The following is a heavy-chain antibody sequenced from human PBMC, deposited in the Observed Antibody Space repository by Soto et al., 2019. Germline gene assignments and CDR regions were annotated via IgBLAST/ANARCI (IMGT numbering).Heavy chain of an antibody. J-gene: IGHJ3*02. CDR3: ARDIAFDI. CDR1: GYTFPIYS. CDR2: INAGNGNT. Sequence: RASVKVSCKASGYTFPIYSMLWVRQAPGQRLEWMGWINAGNGNTKYSQKFQGRVTITRDTSASTAYMELSSLRSEDTAVYYCARDIAFDIWGQGTMVTVSS. V-gene: IGHV1-3*01.